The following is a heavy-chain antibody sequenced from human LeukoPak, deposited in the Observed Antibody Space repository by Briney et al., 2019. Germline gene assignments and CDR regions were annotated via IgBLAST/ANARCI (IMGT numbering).Heavy chain of an antibody. CDR1: GGSISSGGYY. J-gene: IGHJ5*02. V-gene: IGHV4-30-2*01. CDR2: IYHSGST. Sequence: SQTLSLTCTVSGGSISSGGYYWSWIRQPPGKGLEWIGYIYHSGSTYYNPSLKSRVTISVDRSKNQFSLKLSSVTAADTAVYYCARVVDIVATSGIWFDPWGQGTLVTVSS. D-gene: IGHD5-12*01. CDR3: ARVVDIVATSGIWFDP.